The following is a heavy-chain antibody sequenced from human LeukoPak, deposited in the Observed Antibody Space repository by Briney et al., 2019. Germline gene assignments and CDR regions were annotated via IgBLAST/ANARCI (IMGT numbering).Heavy chain of an antibody. J-gene: IGHJ5*02. CDR1: GFTFSSYG. CDR2: ISYDGSNK. Sequence: GGSLRLSCAASGFTFSSYGMHWVRQAPGKGLEWVAVISYDGSNKYYADSVKGRFTISRDNAKNSLYLQMNSLRAEDTAVYYCARARQGIAVAGTDFDPWGQGTLVTVSS. CDR3: ARARQGIAVAGTDFDP. D-gene: IGHD6-19*01. V-gene: IGHV3-30*03.